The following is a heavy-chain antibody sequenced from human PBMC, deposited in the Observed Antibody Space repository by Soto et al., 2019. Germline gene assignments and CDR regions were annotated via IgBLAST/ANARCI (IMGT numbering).Heavy chain of an antibody. CDR3: AHSSSGYYSAADY. D-gene: IGHD3-22*01. CDR2: IYWDDDK. CDR1: GFALSTSGVG. Sequence: QITFKESGPTPVKPTQTLTLTCTFSGFALSTSGVGVGWIRQPPGKALEWLALIYWDDDKRYSPSQKSRLTITNDIYKSQIVLKTNNMDTVDTATYYCAHSSSGYYSAADYWGLGTLATVSS. V-gene: IGHV2-5*02. J-gene: IGHJ4*02.